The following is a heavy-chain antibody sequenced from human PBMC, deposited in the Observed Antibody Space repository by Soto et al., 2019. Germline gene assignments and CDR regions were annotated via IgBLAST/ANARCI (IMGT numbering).Heavy chain of an antibody. J-gene: IGHJ6*01. CDR2: VWFDGSKK. CDR3: ASELLYGTGIYTFHYYGMDV. D-gene: IGHD3-10*01. CDR1: GFSFSSYG. Sequence: QVQLVESGGGVVQPGESTRLSCAASGFSFSSYGMHWVRQGPGMGLERVAVVWFDGSKKYYADSVKGRFTISRDNSKKPMYLEMNMLRDGDTAVSYCASELLYGTGIYTFHYYGMDVWGQGTPVTVSS. V-gene: IGHV3-33*01.